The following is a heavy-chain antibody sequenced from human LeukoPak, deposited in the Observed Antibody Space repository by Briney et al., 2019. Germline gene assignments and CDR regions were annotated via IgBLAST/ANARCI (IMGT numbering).Heavy chain of an antibody. CDR2: ISWSSGSI. Sequence: GGSLRLSCAPSGFTFDDYAMHWVRQAPGKGLEWVSGISWSSGSIGYADSVKGRFTISRDNAKNSLYLQMNSLRAEDMALYYCAKDARGGWYTAFDIWGQGTMVTVSS. D-gene: IGHD6-19*01. J-gene: IGHJ3*02. V-gene: IGHV3-9*03. CDR3: AKDARGGWYTAFDI. CDR1: GFTFDDYA.